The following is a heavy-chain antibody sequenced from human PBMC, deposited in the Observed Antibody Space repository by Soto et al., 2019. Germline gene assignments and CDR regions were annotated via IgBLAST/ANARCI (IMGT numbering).Heavy chain of an antibody. CDR2: IYYSGST. CDR3: ARGLLWTYYYDSSGYYYDY. V-gene: IGHV4-59*01. CDR1: GGSIISYY. Sequence: SETLSLTCTVFGGSIISYYWSWIRQPPGKGLEWIGYIYYSGSTNYNPSLKSRVTISVDTSKNQFSLKLSSVTAADTAVYYCARGLLWTYYYDSSGYYYDYWGQGTLVTVS. J-gene: IGHJ4*02. D-gene: IGHD3-22*01.